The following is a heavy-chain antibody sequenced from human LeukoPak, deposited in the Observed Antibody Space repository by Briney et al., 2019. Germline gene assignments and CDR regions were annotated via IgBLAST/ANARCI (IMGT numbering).Heavy chain of an antibody. J-gene: IGHJ4*02. V-gene: IGHV1-46*01. Sequence: ASVKVSCKASGYTFTSYYMHWVRQAPGQGLEWMGIINPSGGSTSYAQKFQGRVTMTRDMSTSTVYMELSSLRSEDTAVYYCARDVPKNYYDSSGYGYFDYWGQGTLVTVSP. CDR1: GYTFTSYY. D-gene: IGHD3-22*01. CDR2: INPSGGST. CDR3: ARDVPKNYYDSSGYGYFDY.